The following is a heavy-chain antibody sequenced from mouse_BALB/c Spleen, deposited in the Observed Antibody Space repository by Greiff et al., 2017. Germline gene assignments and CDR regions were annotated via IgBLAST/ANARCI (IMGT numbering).Heavy chain of an antibody. CDR3: ERNYRKFAY. V-gene: IGHV1-9*01. D-gene: IGHD2-14*01. J-gene: IGHJ3*01. CDR2: ILPGSGST. CDR1: GYTFSSYW. Sequence: QVQLQQSGAELMKPGASVKISCKATGYTFSSYWIEWVKQRPGHGLEWIGEILPGSGSTNYNEKFKGKATFTADTSSNTAYMQLSSLTSEDSAVYYCERNYRKFAYWGQGTLVTVSA.